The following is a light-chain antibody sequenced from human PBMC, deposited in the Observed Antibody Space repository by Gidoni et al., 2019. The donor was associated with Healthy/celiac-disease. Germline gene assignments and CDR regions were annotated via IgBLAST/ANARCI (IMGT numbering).Light chain of an antibody. V-gene: IGKV3-15*01. CDR3: WMYNNWPGIT. J-gene: IGKJ5*01. CDR2: GAS. CDR1: RCVSRN. Sequence: EIVMTHSPPTLSLSPGERATHSCRARRCVSRNLAWYQQKPGQAPRPLICGASTRATGIPAGFSGSGAGAGFSLTISSLQSEGFAMYCCWMYNNWPGITFGQGTRLEIK.